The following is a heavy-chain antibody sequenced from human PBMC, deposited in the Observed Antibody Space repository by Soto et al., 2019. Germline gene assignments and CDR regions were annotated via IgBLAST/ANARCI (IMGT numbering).Heavy chain of an antibody. CDR2: ISHDGSNK. CDR1: GLTFSSYG. Sequence: GSLRLSCAASGLTFSSYGMHWVRQAPGKGLEWVAFISHDGSNKYYADSMKGRISMSRDNSKSTVYLQMSSLRAEDTAVYYCTKRRNVLRFLEWSSGMEVWGQGTTVTVSS. D-gene: IGHD3-3*01. V-gene: IGHV3-30*18. J-gene: IGHJ6*02. CDR3: TKRRNVLRFLEWSSGMEV.